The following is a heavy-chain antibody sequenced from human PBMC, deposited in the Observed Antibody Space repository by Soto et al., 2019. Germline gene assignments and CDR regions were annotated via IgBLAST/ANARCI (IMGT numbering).Heavy chain of an antibody. D-gene: IGHD6-13*01. CDR2: ISAYNGNT. CDR3: ARVRAAAALFSCCSGMDV. CDR1: GYTFTSYG. Sequence: ASVKVSCKASGYTFTSYGISWVRQAPGQGREWMGWISAYNGNTYYAQKLQGRVTMTTDTSKSTAYMELKSLRSDDTAVYSCARVRAAAALFSCCSGMDVWGQGTTVTVSS. J-gene: IGHJ6*02. V-gene: IGHV1-18*01.